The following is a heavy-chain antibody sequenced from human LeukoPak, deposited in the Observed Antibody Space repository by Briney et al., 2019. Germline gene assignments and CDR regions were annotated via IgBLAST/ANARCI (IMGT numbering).Heavy chain of an antibody. V-gene: IGHV1-8*01. J-gene: IGHJ4*02. CDR1: GYTFSRFD. D-gene: IGHD1-20*01. CDR2: MNPNSGNT. CDR3: ASNWKLDY. Sequence: ASVKVSCKASGYTFSRFDINWVRQATGQGLEWMGWMNPNSGNTGYAQKFQGRVTMTRDTSISTAYMELSRLRSDDTAVYYCASNWKLDYWGQGTLVTVSS.